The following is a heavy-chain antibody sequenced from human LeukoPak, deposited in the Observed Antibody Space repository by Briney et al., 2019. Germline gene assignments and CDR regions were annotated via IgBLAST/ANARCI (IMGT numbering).Heavy chain of an antibody. J-gene: IGHJ4*02. CDR1: GFTFSDYY. Sequence: GGSLRLSCAASGFTFSDYYMTWIRQAPGQGLEWISYVSGSDENKYYAGSVRGRFAISRDNAEKSLFLQMSSVRAGDTAVYYCARAGLGGHYIDYWGQGTLVTVSS. D-gene: IGHD2-15*01. CDR3: ARAGLGGHYIDY. V-gene: IGHV3-11*01. CDR2: VSGSDENK.